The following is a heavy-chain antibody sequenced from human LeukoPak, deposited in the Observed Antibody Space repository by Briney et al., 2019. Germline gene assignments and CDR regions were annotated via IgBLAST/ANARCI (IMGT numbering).Heavy chain of an antibody. Sequence: ASVKASCKVSGYTLTEFSMHWVRQAPGKGLEWMGGFDPEDGETIYAQKFQGRVTMTEDTSTDTAYMELSSLRSEDTAVYYCATTKGRGYSGYDAFDYWGQGTLVTVSS. V-gene: IGHV1-24*01. CDR1: GYTLTEFS. J-gene: IGHJ4*02. D-gene: IGHD5-12*01. CDR2: FDPEDGET. CDR3: ATTKGRGYSGYDAFDY.